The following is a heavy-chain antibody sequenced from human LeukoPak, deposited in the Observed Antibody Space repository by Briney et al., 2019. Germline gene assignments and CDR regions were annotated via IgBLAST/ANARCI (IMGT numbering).Heavy chain of an antibody. J-gene: IGHJ3*02. CDR1: GGSISSFY. CDR3: PRIAAAGTFAFDI. V-gene: IGHV4-4*07. Sequence: SETLSLTCTVSGGSISSFYWSWIRQPAGKGLEWIGRIYTSGSTNYNPSLKSRDTMSVDTSKNQFSLKLSSVTAADTAVYYCPRIAAAGTFAFDIWGQGTMVTVSS. CDR2: IYTSGST. D-gene: IGHD6-13*01.